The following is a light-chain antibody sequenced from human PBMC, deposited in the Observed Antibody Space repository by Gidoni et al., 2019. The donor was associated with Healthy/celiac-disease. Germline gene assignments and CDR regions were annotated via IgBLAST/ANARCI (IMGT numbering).Light chain of an antibody. J-gene: IGKJ1*01. CDR1: QGISSY. Sequence: DIQLTQSPSFLSASVGDRVTITCRASQGISSYLAWYQQKPGKAPKLLIYAASTVQSGVPSRFSGTGSGTEFTLTISSLQPEDFATYYCQQLNSNPWTFGQGTKVDIK. CDR3: QQLNSNPWT. V-gene: IGKV1-9*01. CDR2: AAS.